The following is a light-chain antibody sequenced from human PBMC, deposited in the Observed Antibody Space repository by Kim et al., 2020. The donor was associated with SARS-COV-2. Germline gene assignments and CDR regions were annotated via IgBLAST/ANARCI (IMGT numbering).Light chain of an antibody. V-gene: IGLV2-14*01. CDR1: TSDVGNYNY. CDR3: SSYTRSSTWV. J-gene: IGLJ3*02. CDR2: EVT. Sequence: QSALTQPASVSGFSGQSITISCTGTTSDVGNYNYVSWYQQHPGKAPKLMIYEVTNRPSGVSNRFSGSKSGNTASLTISGLQAEDDADYYCSSYTRSSTWVFGGGTKLTVL.